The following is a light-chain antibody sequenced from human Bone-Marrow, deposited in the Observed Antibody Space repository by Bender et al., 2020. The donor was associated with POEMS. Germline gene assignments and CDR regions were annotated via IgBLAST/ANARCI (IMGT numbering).Light chain of an antibody. CDR2: KNN. J-gene: IGLJ2*01. CDR3: CSYAGSQTGV. Sequence: QSVLTQPPSASGTLGQRVTISCSGSSSNIGNNYVYWYQHLPGTAPKRLIYKNNYRSSGVPDRFSGSKSGTSASLVISGLRSEDEADYYCCSYAGSQTGVFGGGTKLTVL. CDR1: SSNIGNNY. V-gene: IGLV1-47*01.